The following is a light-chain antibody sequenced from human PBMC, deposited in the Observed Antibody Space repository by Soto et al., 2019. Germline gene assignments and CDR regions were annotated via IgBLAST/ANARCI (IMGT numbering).Light chain of an antibody. CDR2: EGS. CDR3: CSYGVRSTYV. V-gene: IGLV2-23*01. CDR1: SSDVGSYNL. J-gene: IGLJ1*01. Sequence: QSALTRPASVSGSPGQSITISCTGTSSDVGSYNLVSWYQQHPGKAPKLMIYEGSKRPTGVSNRFSGSKSANTASLTISGLQPEDEAEYYCCSYGVRSTYVFGGGTKVTVL.